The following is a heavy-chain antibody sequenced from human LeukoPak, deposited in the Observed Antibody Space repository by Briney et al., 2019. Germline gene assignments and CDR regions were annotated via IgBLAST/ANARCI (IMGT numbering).Heavy chain of an antibody. V-gene: IGHV6-1*01. J-gene: IGHJ6*02. CDR2: TYYRSKWYN. CDR3: AREDIVVVVAATAFYYYYGMDV. Sequence: SQTLSLTCAISGDSVSSNSAAWNWIRQSPSRGLEWLGRTYYRSKWYNDYAVSVKSRITINPDTSKNQFSLQLNPVTPEDTAVYYCAREDIVVVVAATAFYYYYGMDVWGQGTTVTVSS. D-gene: IGHD2-15*01. CDR1: GDSVSSNSAA.